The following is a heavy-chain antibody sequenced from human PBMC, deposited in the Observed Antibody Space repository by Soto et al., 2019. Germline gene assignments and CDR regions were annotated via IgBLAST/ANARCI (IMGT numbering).Heavy chain of an antibody. CDR3: ARSSSGSYYQQY. V-gene: IGHV4-59*01. CDR2: IHYGGSP. CDR1: GDSISTYF. Sequence: SETLSLTCTVSGDSISTYFWTWIRQPPGKELEWIGYIHYGGSPNYNPSLKSRVIMSVDTSKNQFSLDLSSVTAADTAVYYCARSSSGSYYQQYWGQGALVTVPS. J-gene: IGHJ4*02. D-gene: IGHD3-10*01.